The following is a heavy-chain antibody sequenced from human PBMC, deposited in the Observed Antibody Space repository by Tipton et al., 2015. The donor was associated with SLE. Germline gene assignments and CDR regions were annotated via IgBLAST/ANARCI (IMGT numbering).Heavy chain of an antibody. V-gene: IGHV4-61*09. J-gene: IGHJ3*02. D-gene: IGHD6-13*01. Sequence: TLSLTCTVSGGSIRSGSYYWSWIRQPAGKGLEWIGYIYTSGSTNYNPSLKSRVTISVDTSKNQFSLKLSSVTAADTAVYYCARDSGIAAAGTTFDIWGQGTMVTVPS. CDR3: ARDSGIAAAGTTFDI. CDR1: GGSIRSGSYY. CDR2: IYTSGST.